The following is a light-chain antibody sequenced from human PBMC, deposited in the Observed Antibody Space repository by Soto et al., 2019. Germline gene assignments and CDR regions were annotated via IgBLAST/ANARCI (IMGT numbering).Light chain of an antibody. J-gene: IGLJ1*01. CDR1: SSNIGNNY. Sequence: QSVLTQPPSVSAAPGQMITISCSGSSSNIGNNYVSWYQQFPGTAPRLLIYENNVRPSGIPDRFSGSKSGTSATLGIIGLQTGDEADYYCAAWDRPDYVFGTGTKLTVL. V-gene: IGLV1-51*02. CDR3: AAWDRPDYV. CDR2: ENN.